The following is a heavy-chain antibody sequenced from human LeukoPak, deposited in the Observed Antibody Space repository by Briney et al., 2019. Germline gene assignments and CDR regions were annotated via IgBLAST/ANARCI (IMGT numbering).Heavy chain of an antibody. Sequence: PGGSLRLSCAASGFVFSASYMSWVRKAPGKGLEWVPGINWNGGSTGYADSVKGRFTISRDNAKNSLYLQMNSLRAEDTALYHCARGGYYDSSGYPAEYYYYGMDVWGQGTTVTVSS. V-gene: IGHV3-20*01. D-gene: IGHD3-22*01. J-gene: IGHJ6*02. CDR2: INWNGGST. CDR1: GFVFSASY. CDR3: ARGGYYDSSGYPAEYYYYGMDV.